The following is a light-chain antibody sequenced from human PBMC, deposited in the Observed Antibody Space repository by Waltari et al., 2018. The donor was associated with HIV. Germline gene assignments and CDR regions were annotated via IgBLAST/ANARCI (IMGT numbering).Light chain of an antibody. CDR3: LLSYSGARPVV. CDR2: DTS. Sequence: QAVVTQEPSLTVSPGGTVTLTCGSRTGAVPSGHYPYWFQQKPGQAPRTLIYDTSNKHSWTPARFSGSLLGGKAALTLSGAQPEDEAEYYCLLSYSGARPVVFGGGTKLTVL. CDR1: TGAVPSGHY. J-gene: IGLJ2*01. V-gene: IGLV7-46*01.